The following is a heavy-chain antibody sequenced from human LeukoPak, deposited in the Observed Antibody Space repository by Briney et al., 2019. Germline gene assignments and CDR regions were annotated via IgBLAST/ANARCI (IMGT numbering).Heavy chain of an antibody. CDR3: AREGPRGNSQFDY. D-gene: IGHD2/OR15-2a*01. CDR2: IHSSGAT. CDR1: GFTGSNNY. J-gene: IGHJ4*02. V-gene: IGHV3-53*01. Sequence: GGSLRLSCAASGFTGSNNYVSWVRQAPGMGLEWVSAIHSSGATCYADSVKGRFTISRDTSKNTLYLQMNSLRAEDTAIYYCAREGPRGNSQFDYWGQGTLVTVSS.